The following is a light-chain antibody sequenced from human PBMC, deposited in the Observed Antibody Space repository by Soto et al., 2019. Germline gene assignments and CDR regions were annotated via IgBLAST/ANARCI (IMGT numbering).Light chain of an antibody. CDR3: QHYNNWLGT. Sequence: EIVVTQSPALVSVSPGERVTLSCRASQSVISSLAWYQQKLGQAPRLLIYGASTRATGIPARFSGSGSGTEFFLNISSLQSEDSAIYYCQHYNNWLGTFGGGNQVEIK. CDR1: QSVISS. J-gene: IGKJ4*01. CDR2: GAS. V-gene: IGKV3D-15*01.